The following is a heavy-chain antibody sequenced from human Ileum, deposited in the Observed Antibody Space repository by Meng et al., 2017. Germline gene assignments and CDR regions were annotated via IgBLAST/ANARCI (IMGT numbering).Heavy chain of an antibody. D-gene: IGHD1-26*01. CDR2: INTGDDGI. CDR1: GYTFTNYY. V-gene: IGHV1-46*01. CDR3: VREGGEVRATRSFDY. Sequence: QVQLVQSGAEVKKPGASVKVSCKASGYTFTNYYLHWVRQAPEQGLEWVGLINTGDDGITYAQGFQGRVTITSDTSTHTVYMDLRSLRSEDTAVYYCVREGGEVRATRSFDYWGQGTLVTVSS. J-gene: IGHJ4*02.